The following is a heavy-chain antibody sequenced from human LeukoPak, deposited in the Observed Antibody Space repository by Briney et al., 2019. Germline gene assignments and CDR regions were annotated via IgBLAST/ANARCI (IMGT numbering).Heavy chain of an antibody. CDR1: GGSFSGYH. CDR3: ARQFRAYFDY. D-gene: IGHD5-24*01. V-gene: IGHV4-34*01. Sequence: SETLSLTCAAYGGSFSGYHWSWLRQPPGKGLEWIGEINHSGSTNYNPSLKSRVTISVDTSKNQFSLKLSSVTAADTAVYYCARQFRAYFDYWGQGTLVTVSS. CDR2: INHSGST. J-gene: IGHJ4*02.